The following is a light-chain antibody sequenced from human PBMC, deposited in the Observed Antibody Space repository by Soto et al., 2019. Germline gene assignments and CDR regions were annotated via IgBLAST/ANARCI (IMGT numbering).Light chain of an antibody. CDR3: QQYNNWPPIT. CDR2: GAS. V-gene: IGKV3-15*01. Sequence: EIVLTPSPATLSLSPGERATLSCRASQSVSSYLAWYQQKPGQAPRLLIYGASTRATGIPARFSGSGSGTEFTLTISSLQSEDFAVYYCQQYNNWPPITFGQGTRLEIK. J-gene: IGKJ5*01. CDR1: QSVSSY.